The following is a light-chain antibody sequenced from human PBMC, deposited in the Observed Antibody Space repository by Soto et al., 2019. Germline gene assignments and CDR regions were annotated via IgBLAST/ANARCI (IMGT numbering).Light chain of an antibody. CDR3: SSYTSSSTPHYV. CDR2: DVS. J-gene: IGLJ1*01. CDR1: SSEVVGYNY. V-gene: IGLV2-14*01. Sequence: QSLLTQPASVSGSPGQSITISCTGTSSEVVGYNYVSWYQQHPGKAPKLMIYDVSNRPSGVSNRFSGSKSGNTASLTISGLQAEDEADYYCSSYTSSSTPHYVFGTGTKVTVL.